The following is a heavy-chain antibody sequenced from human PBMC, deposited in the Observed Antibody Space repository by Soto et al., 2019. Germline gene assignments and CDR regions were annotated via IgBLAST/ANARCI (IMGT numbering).Heavy chain of an antibody. V-gene: IGHV4-39*01. Sequence: SETLSLTCPVSGGSISTVSYYWACIRRPPGKGLEWIGNIYYNGNTYYNPSLKSRVTISVDTSKNQFSLKLSSVTAADTAVYFCARLLRINNWFDPWGQGTLVTVSS. CDR3: ARLLRINNWFDP. D-gene: IGHD4-17*01. CDR2: IYYNGNT. CDR1: GGSISTVSYY. J-gene: IGHJ5*02.